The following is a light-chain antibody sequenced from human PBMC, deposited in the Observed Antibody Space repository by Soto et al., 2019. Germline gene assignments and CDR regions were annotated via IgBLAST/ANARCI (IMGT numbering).Light chain of an antibody. Sequence: EIVMTQSPATLSVSPGERATLSYRASQSVSSNLAWYQQKPGQAPRLLIYGASTRATGIPTRFSGSGSGTEFTLTISSLQSEDFADYYCQQYNNGPPLTFGGGTKVEIK. CDR2: GAS. V-gene: IGKV3-15*01. CDR3: QQYNNGPPLT. CDR1: QSVSSN. J-gene: IGKJ4*01.